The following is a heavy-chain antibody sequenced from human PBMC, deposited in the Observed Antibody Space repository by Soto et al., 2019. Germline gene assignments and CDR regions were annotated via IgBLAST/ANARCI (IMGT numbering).Heavy chain of an antibody. J-gene: IGHJ4*02. CDR3: XXXXXXXXXXKEN. Sequence: QVQLVQSGGEVKKPGASVKVSCKASGDTVTNYGISWVRQAPGQGLEWMGWISFYNGNTNYAQKLQGRVTLTTDTXXXXXXXXXXXXXXXXXXXXXXXXXXXXXXXXKENXGQGTLVTVSS. CDR2: ISFYNGNT. V-gene: IGHV1-18*01. CDR1: GDTVTNYG.